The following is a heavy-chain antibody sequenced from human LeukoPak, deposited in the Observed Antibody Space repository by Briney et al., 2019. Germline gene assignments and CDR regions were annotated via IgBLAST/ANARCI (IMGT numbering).Heavy chain of an antibody. Sequence: GGSLRLSCAASGFALSAYWMNWVRQAPGKGLQWLADIKQDGTVQHYVDSVKGRFTISRDNAKNSLFLQMNSLRAEDTALYYCARDYTATGAMDVWGQGTTVTVS. J-gene: IGHJ6*02. CDR1: GFALSAYW. D-gene: IGHD2-21*02. CDR3: ARDYTATGAMDV. V-gene: IGHV3-7*01. CDR2: IKQDGTVQ.